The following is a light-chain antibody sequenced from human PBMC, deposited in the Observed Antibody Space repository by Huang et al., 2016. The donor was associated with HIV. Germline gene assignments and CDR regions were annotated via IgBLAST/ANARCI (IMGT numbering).Light chain of an antibody. J-gene: IGKJ1*01. CDR3: QQYNNWPPWT. CDR1: QSVNNK. V-gene: IGKV3-15*01. Sequence: EVVMTQSPVTLSVSPGERATLSCRASQSVNNKVAWFQQQPGQAPRLLIHDASIRYTGIPDRFSGSGSGTEFTLTISSLQSEDFAVYYCQQYNNWPPWTFGQRTKVEIK. CDR2: DAS.